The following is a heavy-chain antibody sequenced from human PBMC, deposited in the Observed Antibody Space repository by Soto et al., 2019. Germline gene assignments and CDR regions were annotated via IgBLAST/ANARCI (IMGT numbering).Heavy chain of an antibody. D-gene: IGHD6-19*01. CDR3: ARIREDSSGWYKPPSFDY. Sequence: GGSLRLSCAASGFTFSSYSMNWVRQAPGKGLEWVSSISSSSSYIYYADSVKGRFTISRENAKNSLYLQMNSLRAEDTAVYYCARIREDSSGWYKPPSFDYWGQGTLVTVSS. J-gene: IGHJ4*02. V-gene: IGHV3-21*01. CDR1: GFTFSSYS. CDR2: ISSSSSYI.